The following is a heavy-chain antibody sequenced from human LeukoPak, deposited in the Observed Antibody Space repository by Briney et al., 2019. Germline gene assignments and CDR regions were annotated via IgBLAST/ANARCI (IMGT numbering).Heavy chain of an antibody. CDR3: TRVRLSGTPPFYDY. D-gene: IGHD1-26*01. CDR2: IRSKAYGGTA. Sequence: PGGSLRLSCTGSGFSFGDYAMSWVRQAPGKGLEWVGFIRSKAYGGTAEYGASVQGRFTISRDDSKSIAYLQTNSLKTEDTAVYYCTRVRLSGTPPFYDYWGQGTLVTVSS. J-gene: IGHJ4*02. CDR1: GFSFGDYA. V-gene: IGHV3-49*04.